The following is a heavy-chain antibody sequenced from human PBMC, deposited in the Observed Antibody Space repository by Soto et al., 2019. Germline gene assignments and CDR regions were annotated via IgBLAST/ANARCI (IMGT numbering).Heavy chain of an antibody. CDR1: GASLDRSNYY. J-gene: IGHJ4*02. V-gene: IGHV4-39*01. CDR3: AVRRGVGATTGHFDY. D-gene: IGHD1-26*01. Sequence: SETLSLTCNVSGASLDRSNYYWDWIRQPPGKGLEWIGTTYYNGNAYYNPSLRGRVTMSVDTSKNQFSLKLMSVTAADTAVYYCAVRRGVGATTGHFDYWGQGTLVTVSS. CDR2: TYYNGNA.